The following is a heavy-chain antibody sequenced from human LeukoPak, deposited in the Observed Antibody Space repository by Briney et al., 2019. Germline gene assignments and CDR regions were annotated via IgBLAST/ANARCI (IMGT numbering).Heavy chain of an antibody. CDR1: GFTFSSYG. CDR2: IKSKGYGGTA. CDR3: ASDRWLRLGKFDY. D-gene: IGHD5-12*01. Sequence: GGSLRLSCAASGFTFSSYGMHWVRQAPGKGLEWVGFIKSKGYGGTAEYAASVQGRFTISRDDSKGIAYLQMNSLETEDTAVYYCASDRWLRLGKFDYWGQGTRVTVSS. V-gene: IGHV3-49*04. J-gene: IGHJ4*02.